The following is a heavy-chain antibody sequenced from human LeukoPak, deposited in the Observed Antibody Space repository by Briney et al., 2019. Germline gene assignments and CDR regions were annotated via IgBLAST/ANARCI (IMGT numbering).Heavy chain of an antibody. CDR1: GFTVSSNY. D-gene: IGHD1-26*01. V-gene: IGHV3-23*01. CDR3: AKVCSGSVLFDY. J-gene: IGHJ4*02. Sequence: GGSLRLSCAASGFTVSSNYMSWVRQAPGKGLEWVSAISGSGGSTYYADSVKGRFTISRDNSKNTLYLQMNSLRAEDTAVYYCAKVCSGSVLFDYWGQGTLVTVSS. CDR2: ISGSGGST.